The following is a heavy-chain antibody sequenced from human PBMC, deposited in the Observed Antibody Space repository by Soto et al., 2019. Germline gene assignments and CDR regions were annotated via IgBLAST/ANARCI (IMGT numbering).Heavy chain of an antibody. V-gene: IGHV3-7*01. CDR1: GFTFSSYW. CDR3: AFDVGDYAYYYYYGMDV. CDR2: IKQDGSEK. D-gene: IGHD4-17*01. Sequence: GGSLRLSCAASGFTFSSYWMSWVRQAPGKGLEWVANIKQDGSEKYYVDSVKGRFTISRDNAKNSLYLQMNSLRAEDTAVYYCAFDVGDYAYYYYYGMDVWGQGTTVTVSS. J-gene: IGHJ6*02.